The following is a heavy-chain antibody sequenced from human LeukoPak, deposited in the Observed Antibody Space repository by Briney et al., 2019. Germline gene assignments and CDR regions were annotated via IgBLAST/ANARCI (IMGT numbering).Heavy chain of an antibody. J-gene: IGHJ5*02. CDR1: GFTFSSYA. CDR2: ISGSGGST. CDR3: AASHYYYASGRVT. D-gene: IGHD3-10*01. Sequence: GGSLRLSCAASGFTFSSYAMSWVRQAPGKGLEWVSAISGSGGSTYYADSVKGRFTISRDNPKNTLYLQMNSLRAEDTAVYYCAASHYYYASGRVTWGQGTLVTVSS. V-gene: IGHV3-23*01.